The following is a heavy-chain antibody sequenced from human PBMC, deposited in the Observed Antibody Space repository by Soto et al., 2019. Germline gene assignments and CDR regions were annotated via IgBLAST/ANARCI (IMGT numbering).Heavy chain of an antibody. CDR1: GSTFSTNA. CDR3: AKVGYDTFGYYLRSFDC. V-gene: IGHV3-23*01. D-gene: IGHD2-2*03. Sequence: PGGSLRLSCATSGSTFSTNAMGWVRQAPGMGLEFVSLISGSGNTIYYAASVKGRFTISRDNSMNTVSLQMNSLRAEDTAVYYCAKVGYDTFGYYLRSFDCWGQGTLVTVSS. CDR2: ISGSGNTI. J-gene: IGHJ4*02.